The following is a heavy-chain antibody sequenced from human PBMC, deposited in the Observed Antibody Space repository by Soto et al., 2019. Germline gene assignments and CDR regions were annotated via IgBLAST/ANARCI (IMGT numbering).Heavy chain of an antibody. CDR2: ISSNSAYI. Sequence: GGSLRLSCAASGFTFRSFTMSWVRQAPGKGLEWVSTISSNSAYIYYTDALRGRFTISRDNAKNSLHLQMNSLRAEDTAVYYCTRDASRDSSARGWFDPWGPGTLVTVSS. CDR1: GFTFRSFT. CDR3: TRDASRDSSARGWFDP. J-gene: IGHJ5*02. V-gene: IGHV3-21*01. D-gene: IGHD6-13*01.